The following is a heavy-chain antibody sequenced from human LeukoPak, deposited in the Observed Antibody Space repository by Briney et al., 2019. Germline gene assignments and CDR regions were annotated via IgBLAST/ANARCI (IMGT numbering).Heavy chain of an antibody. J-gene: IGHJ4*02. CDR1: GFTFSDHA. CDR3: VRQKKSHGNFDY. D-gene: IGHD1-26*01. CDR2: VGIAADT. V-gene: IGHV3-13*01. Sequence: GGSLRLSCAASGFTFSDHAMHWVRQAPGKGLEWVSAVGIAADTFYPGSVKGRFTISRENAKNSMYLQMNSLRVEDTAVYYCVRQKKSHGNFDYWGQGTLVTVSS.